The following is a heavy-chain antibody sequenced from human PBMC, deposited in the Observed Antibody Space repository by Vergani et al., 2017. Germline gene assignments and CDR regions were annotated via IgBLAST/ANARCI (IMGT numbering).Heavy chain of an antibody. CDR1: GGSISSYY. CDR2: IYYSGCT. V-gene: IGHV4-59*01. CDR3: ARGSSGYYQRTYYFDY. J-gene: IGHJ4*02. Sequence: QVQLQESGPGLVKPSETLSLTCTVSGGSISSYYWSWIRQPPGKGLEWIGYIYYSGCTNYNPPLKSRVTISVDTSKNQFSLKLSSVTAADTAVYYCARGSSGYYQRTYYFDYWGQGTLVTVAS. D-gene: IGHD3-22*01.